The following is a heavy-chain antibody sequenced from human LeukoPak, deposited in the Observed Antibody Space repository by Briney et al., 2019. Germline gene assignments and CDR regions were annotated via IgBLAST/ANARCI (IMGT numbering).Heavy chain of an antibody. V-gene: IGHV4-39*01. CDR1: GDSITSTSYY. CDR3: ARHRGDASGSSKFDY. CDR2: VYYSGSA. Sequence: SETLSLTCTVSGDSITSTSYYWGWIRQPPGKGLEWIGSVYYSGSALHNPSLQSRVTLSVDTSKNQFSLKLISVTAADTAVYHCARHRGDASGSSKFDYWGQGTPLIVSS. D-gene: IGHD3-10*01. J-gene: IGHJ4*02.